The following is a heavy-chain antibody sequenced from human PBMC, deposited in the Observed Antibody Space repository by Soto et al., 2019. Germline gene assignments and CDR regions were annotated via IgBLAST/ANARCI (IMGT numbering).Heavy chain of an antibody. V-gene: IGHV4-38-2*01. J-gene: IGHJ6*02. CDR1: GYSIRSGYF. Sequence: SETLSLTCAVSGYSIRSGYFWGWIRQPPGKGLEWIGSMYHSGITYYNLSLKSRVTISVDTSKNQLSLKLSSATAAGTAVYYCARSMYSTSAQLYYGMDVWGQGTTVTVS. D-gene: IGHD6-6*01. CDR2: MYHSGIT. CDR3: ARSMYSTSAQLYYGMDV.